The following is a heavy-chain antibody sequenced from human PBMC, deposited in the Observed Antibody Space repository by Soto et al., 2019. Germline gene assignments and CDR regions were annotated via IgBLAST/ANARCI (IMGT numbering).Heavy chain of an antibody. D-gene: IGHD5-18*01. V-gene: IGHV4-59*01. Sequence: SETLSLSCTVSGGSISNYYWSWIRQPPGKGLEWIGYIYYSGSTNYNPSLKSRVTISVDTSKNQFSLKLSSVTAADTAVYYCAGGGYSYAIDYWGQGTLVTVSS. CDR1: GGSISNYY. J-gene: IGHJ4*02. CDR2: IYYSGST. CDR3: AGGGYSYAIDY.